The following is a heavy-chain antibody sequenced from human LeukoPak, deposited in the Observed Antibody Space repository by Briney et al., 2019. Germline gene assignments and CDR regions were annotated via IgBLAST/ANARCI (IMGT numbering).Heavy chain of an antibody. J-gene: IGHJ4*02. D-gene: IGHD3-22*01. CDR1: GFTFSGYY. Sequence: GSLRLSCAASGFTFSGYYMSWIRQAPGKGLEWIGYNYYSGSTNYNPSLKSRVTISADTSKNQFSLKLSSVTAADTAVYYCARATYDSSGVGYWGQGILVTVSS. V-gene: IGHV4-59*01. CDR2: NYYSGST. CDR3: ARATYDSSGVGY.